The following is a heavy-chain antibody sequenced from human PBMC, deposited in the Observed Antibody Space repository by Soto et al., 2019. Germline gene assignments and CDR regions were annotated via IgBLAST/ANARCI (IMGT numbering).Heavy chain of an antibody. J-gene: IGHJ4*02. CDR2: IYYSGST. V-gene: IGHV4-39*01. CDR3: ATYSSSWYVVY. D-gene: IGHD6-13*01. CDR1: GGSISSSSYY. Sequence: QLKLQESGPGLVKPSETLSLTCTVSGGSISSSSYYWGWIRQPPGKGLERIGSIYYSGSTYYNPSLKSRVTISVDTSKNQFSLKLSSVTAADTAVYYCATYSSSWYVVYWGQGTLFTVSS.